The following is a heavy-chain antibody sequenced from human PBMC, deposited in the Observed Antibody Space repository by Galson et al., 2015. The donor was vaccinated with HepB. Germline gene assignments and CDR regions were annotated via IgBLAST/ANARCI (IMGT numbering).Heavy chain of an antibody. CDR3: AKGGSGEGSGYYPGY. Sequence: LRLSCAASGFTFSSYGMHWVRQAPGKGLEWVAVISYDGSNKYYADSVKGRFTISRDNSKNTLYLQMNSLRAEDTAVYYCAKGGSGEGSGYYPGYWGQGTLVTVSS. CDR1: GFTFSSYG. D-gene: IGHD3-3*01. V-gene: IGHV3-30*18. CDR2: ISYDGSNK. J-gene: IGHJ4*02.